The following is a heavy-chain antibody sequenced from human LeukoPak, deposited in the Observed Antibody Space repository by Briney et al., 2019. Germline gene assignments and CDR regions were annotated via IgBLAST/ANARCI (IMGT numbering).Heavy chain of an antibody. Sequence: GGSLRLSCGASGFTFSDYYMSWVRQAPGKGLEWVSGISGSGGSTYYADSVKGRFTISRDNSKNTLYLQMNSLRAEDTAVYYCAKDSAYSSGWYYFDPWGQGILVTVSS. CDR2: ISGSGGST. J-gene: IGHJ4*02. CDR1: GFTFSDYY. V-gene: IGHV3-23*01. CDR3: AKDSAYSSGWYYFDP. D-gene: IGHD6-13*01.